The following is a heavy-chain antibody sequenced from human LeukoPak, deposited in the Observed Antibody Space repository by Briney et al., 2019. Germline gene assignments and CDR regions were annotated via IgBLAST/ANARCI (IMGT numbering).Heavy chain of an antibody. V-gene: IGHV4-61*08. CDR2: IYYSGST. Sequence: SETLSLTCTVSGGSVSSGGYYWSWIRQHTGKGLEWFGYIYYSGSTNYNPSLKSRVTISVDTSKNQSSLKLSSVTAADTAVYYCARTKAGYSSSWRDRGLNWFDPWGQGTLVTVSS. J-gene: IGHJ5*02. D-gene: IGHD6-13*01. CDR3: ARTKAGYSSSWRDRGLNWFDP. CDR1: GGSVSSGGYY.